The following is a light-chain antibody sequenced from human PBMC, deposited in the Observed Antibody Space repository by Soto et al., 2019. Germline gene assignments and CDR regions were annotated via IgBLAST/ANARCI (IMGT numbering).Light chain of an antibody. CDR2: GAY. V-gene: IGKV3-20*01. J-gene: IGKJ1*01. CDR3: QHFGDSPIT. Sequence: EIVLTQSPGTLSLSPGERATLSCSASQSVSSTYLAWCQQKPGQAPRLLIYGAYTRATGITDRFSGTGSGTDFTLTISRLEPEDFAVYYCQHFGDSPITFGQGTKVEIK. CDR1: QSVSSTY.